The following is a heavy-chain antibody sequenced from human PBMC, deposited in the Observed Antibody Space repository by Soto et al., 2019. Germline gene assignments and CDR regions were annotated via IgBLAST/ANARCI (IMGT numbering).Heavy chain of an antibody. CDR1: GYAFTSYG. V-gene: IGHV1-18*01. CDR3: AISPGPGDYGPSFEY. Sequence: QVQLVQSGTELRKPGASVRVSCKTSGYAFTSYGINWVRQAPGQGLEWMGWISTYNGNTNYAQSLQGRVTLTTDTSTSPGYLELRSLRSDDTAVYFCAISPGPGDYGPSFEYRGQGSLVVVSS. CDR2: ISTYNGNT. J-gene: IGHJ4*02. D-gene: IGHD4-17*01.